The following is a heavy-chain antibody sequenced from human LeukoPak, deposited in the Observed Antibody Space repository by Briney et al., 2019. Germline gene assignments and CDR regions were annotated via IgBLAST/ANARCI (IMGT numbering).Heavy chain of an antibody. J-gene: IGHJ4*02. CDR1: GSSFNSDW. CDR2: ISGSGGST. CDR3: VNEAYYGDFFDY. D-gene: IGHD4-17*01. V-gene: IGHV3-23*01. Sequence: GGSLRLSCAASGSSFNSDWMDWVRQAPGKGLEWVSAISGSGGSTYYADSVKGRFTISRDNSKNTLYLQMNSLRAEDTAVYYCVNEAYYGDFFDYWGQGTLVTVSS.